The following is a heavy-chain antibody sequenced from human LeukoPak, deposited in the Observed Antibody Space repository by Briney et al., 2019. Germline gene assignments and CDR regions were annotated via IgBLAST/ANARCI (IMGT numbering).Heavy chain of an antibody. CDR2: IKSKADGGTT. D-gene: IGHD4-23*01. CDR3: AKDPYGGNSEGNWFDP. V-gene: IGHV3-15*01. Sequence: GGSLRLSCAASGFTFSNAWMSWVRQAPGKGLEWVGSIKSKADGGTTDYAAPVKGRFTISRDDSKNTLYLQMNSLRAEDTAVYYSAKDPYGGNSEGNWFDPWGQGTLVTVSS. J-gene: IGHJ5*02. CDR1: GFTFSNAW.